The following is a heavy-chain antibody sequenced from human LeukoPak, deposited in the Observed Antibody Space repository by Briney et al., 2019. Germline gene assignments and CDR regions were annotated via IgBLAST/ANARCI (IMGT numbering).Heavy chain of an antibody. CDR1: GFSFSTYN. Sequence: GGSLRLSCAASGFSFSTYNMHWVRQSPGKGLEWVSSISSSSYYIYYTDSIKGRFTISRDNAKTSLYLQMNSLRVEDTAVYYCATARQDSYYYYMDVWGKGTTVTIFS. D-gene: IGHD6-6*01. CDR2: ISSSSYYI. CDR3: ATARQDSYYYYMDV. J-gene: IGHJ6*03. V-gene: IGHV3-21*01.